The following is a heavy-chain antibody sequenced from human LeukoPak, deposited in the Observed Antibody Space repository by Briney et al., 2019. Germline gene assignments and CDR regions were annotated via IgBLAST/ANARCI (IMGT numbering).Heavy chain of an antibody. CDR2: IYHSGRT. J-gene: IGHJ4*02. CDR1: GYSISSSNW. CDR3: ARRGTYGDYIDY. D-gene: IGHD4-17*01. V-gene: IGHV4-28*01. Sequence: SDTLSLTCAVSGYSISSSNWWGWIRQPPGKGLEWIGYIYHSGRTYYNPSLKSRVTVSVDTSTNHFSLKLTPVTAADTAVYYCARRGTYGDYIDYWGQGTLVTVSS.